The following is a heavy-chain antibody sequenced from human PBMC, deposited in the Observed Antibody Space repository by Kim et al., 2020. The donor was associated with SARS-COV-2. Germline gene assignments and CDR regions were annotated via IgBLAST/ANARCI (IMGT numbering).Heavy chain of an antibody. CDR3: ASALGH. D-gene: IGHD3-16*02. CDR2: YTSGRT. V-gene: IGHV4-4*07. Sequence: YTSGRTNYNPPRQSRVTMSVDMSKNQFSLKLSSVTAADTAVYYCASALGHWGQGTLVTVSS. J-gene: IGHJ4*02.